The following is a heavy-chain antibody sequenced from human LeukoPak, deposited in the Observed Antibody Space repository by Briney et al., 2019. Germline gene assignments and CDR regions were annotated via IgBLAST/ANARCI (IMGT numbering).Heavy chain of an antibody. CDR3: ARRLLWFGELGYGMDV. CDR1: GFTFSSFW. D-gene: IGHD3-10*01. CDR2: VKQDGSEK. Sequence: GGSLRLSCAASGFTFSSFWMSWVRQAPGKGLEWVANVKQDGSEKYYVDSVKGRFTISRDNAKNSLYLQMNSLRAEDTAVYYCARRLLWFGELGYGMDVWGNGTTATVSS. V-gene: IGHV3-7*03. J-gene: IGHJ6*04.